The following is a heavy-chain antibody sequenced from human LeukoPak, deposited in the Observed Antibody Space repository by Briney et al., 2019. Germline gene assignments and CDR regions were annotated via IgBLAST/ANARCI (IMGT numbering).Heavy chain of an antibody. CDR1: GYTFSTYA. V-gene: IGHV3-33*06. J-gene: IGHJ4*02. D-gene: IGHD1-14*01. CDR2: TWPDGSKK. Sequence: GRSLTLSCAESGYTFSTYAMHWVRQAPGKGLEWVAFTWPDGSKKYYADSVKGRFAISRENSNNTLYLQMNSLRPEETGLYFCGKSSSRAEPTFDHWGQGTRLTVSS. CDR3: GKSSSRAEPTFDH.